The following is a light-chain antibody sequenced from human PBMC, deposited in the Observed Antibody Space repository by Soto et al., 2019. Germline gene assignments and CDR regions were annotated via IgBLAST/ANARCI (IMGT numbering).Light chain of an antibody. CDR3: LPYNSYPWT. CDR1: QSISNY. Sequence: DIQMTQSPSSRSASVGDRVTITCRASQSISNYLAWFQKKPGKVPKRLIYTASSLQSGVPSRFSGTGSGTEFTLPLRSLQPEELATDDGLPYNSYPWTFGQGTKVDI. J-gene: IGKJ1*01. V-gene: IGKV1-17*01. CDR2: TAS.